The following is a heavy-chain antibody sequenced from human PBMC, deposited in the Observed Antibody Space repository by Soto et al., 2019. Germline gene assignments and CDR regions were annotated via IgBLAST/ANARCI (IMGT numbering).Heavy chain of an antibody. CDR1: GFSLSTSGMC. J-gene: IGHJ6*02. CDR3: ARNGGNSGSYYYYGMDV. Sequence: GSGPTLVNPTQTLTLTCTFSGFSLSTSGMCVSWIRQPPGKALEWLALIDWDDDKYYSTSLKTRLTISKDTSKNQVVLTMTNMDPVDTATYYCARNGGNSGSYYYYGMDVWGQGTTVTVSS. CDR2: IDWDDDK. D-gene: IGHD2-21*02. V-gene: IGHV2-70*01.